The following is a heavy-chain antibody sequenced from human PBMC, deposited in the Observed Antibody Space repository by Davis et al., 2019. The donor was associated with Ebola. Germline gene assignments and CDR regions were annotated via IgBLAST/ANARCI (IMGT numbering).Heavy chain of an antibody. J-gene: IGHJ4*02. Sequence: GGSLRLSCAASGFTFSGSTMHWVRQASGKGLEWVGRIRSKANSYATAYAASVKGRFTISRDDSKNTAYLQMNSLKTEDTAVYYCTQSGNDFDYWGQGTLVTVSS. D-gene: IGHD4-23*01. CDR3: TQSGNDFDY. CDR2: IRSKANSYAT. CDR1: GFTFSGST. V-gene: IGHV3-73*01.